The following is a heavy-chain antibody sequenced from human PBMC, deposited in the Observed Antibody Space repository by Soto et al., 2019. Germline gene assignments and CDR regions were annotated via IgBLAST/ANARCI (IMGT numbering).Heavy chain of an antibody. V-gene: IGHV4-34*01. Sequence: QVQLQQWGAGLLKPSETLSLTCAVYGGSFSGYYWSWIRQPPGKGLEWIGEINHSGSTNYNPSLKSRGTISVDTSKNQLSLKLSSVTAADTAVYYCARGDSSGWYFDYWGQGTLVTVSS. J-gene: IGHJ4*02. CDR1: GGSFSGYY. D-gene: IGHD6-19*01. CDR3: ARGDSSGWYFDY. CDR2: INHSGST.